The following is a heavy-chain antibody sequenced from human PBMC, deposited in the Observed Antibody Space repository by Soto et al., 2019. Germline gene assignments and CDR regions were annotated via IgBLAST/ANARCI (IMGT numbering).Heavy chain of an antibody. CDR2: ISYDGSNK. Sequence: QVQLVESGGGVVQPGRSLRLSCAASGFTFSSYAMHWVRQAPGKGLEWVAVISYDGSNKYYADSVKGRFTISRDNSKNTLYLQMNSLRAEDTAVYYCARGVVNGGYNWFDTWGQGTLVTVSS. CDR1: GFTFSSYA. J-gene: IGHJ5*02. CDR3: ARGVVNGGYNWFDT. V-gene: IGHV3-30-3*01. D-gene: IGHD2-15*01.